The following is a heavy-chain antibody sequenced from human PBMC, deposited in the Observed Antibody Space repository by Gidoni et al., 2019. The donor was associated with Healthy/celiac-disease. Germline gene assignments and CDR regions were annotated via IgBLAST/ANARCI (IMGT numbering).Heavy chain of an antibody. Sequence: QVQLQQWGAGLLKPSETLSLTCAVYGGSFSGYYWSWIRQPPGKGLEWIGEINHSGSTNYNPSLKIRVTISVDTSKNQFSLKLSSVTAADTAVYYCARERQLEGRMDVWGQGTTVTVSS. V-gene: IGHV4-34*01. CDR3: ARERQLEGRMDV. D-gene: IGHD6-6*01. CDR1: GGSFSGYY. J-gene: IGHJ6*02. CDR2: INHSGST.